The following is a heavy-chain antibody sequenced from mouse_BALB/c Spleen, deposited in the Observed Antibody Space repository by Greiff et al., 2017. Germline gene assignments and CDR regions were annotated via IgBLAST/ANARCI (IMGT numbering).Heavy chain of an antibody. D-gene: IGHD1-1*01. V-gene: IGHV5-6*01. Sequence: DVQLVESGGGLVKPGGSLKLSCAASGFTFSSYAMSWVRQSPEKRLEWVAEISSGGSYTYYPDSVKGRFTISRDNAKNTLYLQMSSLKSEDTAMYYCARHETTVVATDRYFDYWGQGTTLTVSS. CDR3: ARHETTVVATDRYFDY. CDR1: GFTFSSYA. CDR2: ISSGGSYT. J-gene: IGHJ2*01.